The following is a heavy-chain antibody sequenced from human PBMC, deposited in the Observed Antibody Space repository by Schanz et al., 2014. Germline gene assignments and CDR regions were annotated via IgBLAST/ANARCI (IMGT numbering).Heavy chain of an antibody. V-gene: IGHV3-23*01. CDR3: AKYRGYYRVSGSYRELEY. J-gene: IGHJ4*02. CDR1: GFAFSSYG. CDR2: IGVDGTTT. D-gene: IGHD3-10*01. Sequence: EVQLLESGGGLVQPGGSLRLSCLASGFAFSSYGVNWLRQAPGKGLEWVSVIGVDGTTTYYADSVKGRFTISRDNSKNTLYLQMNSLRPEDTAVYYCAKYRGYYRVSGSYRELEYWGQGTLVTVSS.